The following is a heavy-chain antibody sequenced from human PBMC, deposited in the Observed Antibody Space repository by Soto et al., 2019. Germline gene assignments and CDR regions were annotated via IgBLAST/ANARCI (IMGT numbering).Heavy chain of an antibody. Sequence: QVQLVQSGAEVKKPGSSVKVSCKASGGTFSSYAISWVRQAPGQGLEWMGGIIPIFGTANYAQKFQGRVTITADESTSTAYMELSSLRSDDTAVYYCARDPVPIRQHYYGMDVCGQGTTVTVSS. CDR3: ARDPVPIRQHYYGMDV. J-gene: IGHJ6*02. CDR2: IIPIFGTA. V-gene: IGHV1-69*01. CDR1: GGTFSSYA.